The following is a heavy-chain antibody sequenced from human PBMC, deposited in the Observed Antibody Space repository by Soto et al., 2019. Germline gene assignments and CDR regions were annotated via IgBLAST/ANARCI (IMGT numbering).Heavy chain of an antibody. CDR1: GFTFSSYG. J-gene: IGHJ4*02. D-gene: IGHD2-15*01. CDR3: EKEAYSGPLDY. Sequence: QVQLVESGGGVVQPGRSLRLSCAASGFTFSSYGMHWVRQAPGKGLEWVAVISYDGSNKYYADSVKGRFTISRYNSKNTLYLQMYCLRAEDTAVYYFEKEAYSGPLDYWCQGTLGTVSS. CDR2: ISYDGSNK. V-gene: IGHV3-30*18.